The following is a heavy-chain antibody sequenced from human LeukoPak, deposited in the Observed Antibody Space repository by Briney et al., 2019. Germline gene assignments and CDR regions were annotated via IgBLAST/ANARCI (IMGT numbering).Heavy chain of an antibody. Sequence: GALRLSCAASGFTFSSYSMNWVRQAPGKGLEWVSSISSSSSYIYYADSVKGRFTISRDNAKNSLYLQMNSLRAEDTAVYYCARLRFLDAHFDYWGQGTLVTVSS. CDR1: GFTFSSYS. J-gene: IGHJ4*02. CDR2: ISSSSSYI. CDR3: ARLRFLDAHFDY. D-gene: IGHD3-3*01. V-gene: IGHV3-21*01.